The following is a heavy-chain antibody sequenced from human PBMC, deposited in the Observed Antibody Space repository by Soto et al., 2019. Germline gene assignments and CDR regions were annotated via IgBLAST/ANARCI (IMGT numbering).Heavy chain of an antibody. Sequence: TLSLTCTVSVCSISSYRWSWIRQPAGKGLEWIGRLNTYGNTHYNPSLKSRVTVSVDTSRNQFFLTLRSVTAADSAVYHCGRESGETWDYEASWGQGTPVTVSS. V-gene: IGHV4-4*07. CDR3: GRESGETWDYEAS. D-gene: IGHD1-7*01. CDR2: LNTYGNT. J-gene: IGHJ5*02. CDR1: VCSISSYR.